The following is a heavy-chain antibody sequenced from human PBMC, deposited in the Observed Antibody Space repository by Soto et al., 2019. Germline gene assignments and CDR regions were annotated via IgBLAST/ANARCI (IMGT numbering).Heavy chain of an antibody. Sequence: QVQLQESGPGLVKPSETLSLTCTVSGGSISSYYWSWIRQPPGKGLEWIGYIYYSGSTNYNPSLKSRVTISVDTSNNQFSLKLSSVTAADTAVYYCARGGQWLGPYAFDLWGQGTMVTVSS. CDR3: ARGGQWLGPYAFDL. J-gene: IGHJ3*01. D-gene: IGHD6-19*01. V-gene: IGHV4-59*01. CDR1: GGSISSYY. CDR2: IYYSGST.